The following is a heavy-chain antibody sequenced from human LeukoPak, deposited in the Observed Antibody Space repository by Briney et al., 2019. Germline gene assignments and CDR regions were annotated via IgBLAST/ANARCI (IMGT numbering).Heavy chain of an antibody. Sequence: PETLSLTCAVSGYSISSGYYWGWIRQPPGKGLEWIGSIYHSGSTYYNPSLKSRVTISVDTSKNQFSLKLSSVTAADTAVYYCARDDPYYYGSGSHYGPAVSGGRWFDPWGQGTLVTVSS. D-gene: IGHD3-10*01. J-gene: IGHJ5*02. CDR2: IYHSGST. CDR3: ARDDPYYYGSGSHYGPAVSGGRWFDP. CDR1: GYSISSGYY. V-gene: IGHV4-38-2*02.